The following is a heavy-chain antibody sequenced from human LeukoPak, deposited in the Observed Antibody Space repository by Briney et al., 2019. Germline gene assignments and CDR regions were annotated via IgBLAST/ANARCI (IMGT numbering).Heavy chain of an antibody. CDR3: VKKLAVGASPRDTFDM. D-gene: IGHD1-26*01. CDR2: ISPSGNSP. Sequence: GGSLRLSCAASGFTFSSNSMGWVRQAPRKGLEWVSVISPSGNSPYYADSVKGRFTISRDNSKNTVYLQMNSLRAEDTAVYYCVKKLAVGASPRDTFDMWGQGTMVTVSS. CDR1: GFTFSSNS. J-gene: IGHJ3*02. V-gene: IGHV3-23*01.